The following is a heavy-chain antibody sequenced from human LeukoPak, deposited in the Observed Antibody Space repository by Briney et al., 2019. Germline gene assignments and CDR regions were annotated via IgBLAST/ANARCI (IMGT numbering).Heavy chain of an antibody. J-gene: IGHJ4*02. Sequence: GGSLRLSCAASGFTFSSYGMHWVRQAPGKGREWVAFIRYDGSNKYYADSVKGRFTISRDNSKNSLYLQMNSLRAEDTALYYCAKTAGGDFDYWGQGTLVTVSS. V-gene: IGHV3-30*02. D-gene: IGHD3-16*01. CDR3: AKTAGGDFDY. CDR1: GFTFSSYG. CDR2: IRYDGSNK.